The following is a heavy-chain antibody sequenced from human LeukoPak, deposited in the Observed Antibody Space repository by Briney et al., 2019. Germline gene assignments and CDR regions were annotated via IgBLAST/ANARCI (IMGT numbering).Heavy chain of an antibody. Sequence: SQTLSLTCAISGDSVSSNTTGWNWIRQSPSRGLEWLGRTYYGSKWYSDYAVSVKSRITINPDTSKNQFSLQLNSVTPEDTAVYYCARGGGAFDIWDQGTVVTVSS. CDR2: TYYGSKWYS. J-gene: IGHJ3*02. CDR1: GDSVSSNTTG. D-gene: IGHD3-3*01. CDR3: ARGGGAFDI. V-gene: IGHV6-1*01.